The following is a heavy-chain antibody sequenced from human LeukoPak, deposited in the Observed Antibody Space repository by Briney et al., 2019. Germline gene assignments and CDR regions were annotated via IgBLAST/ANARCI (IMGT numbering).Heavy chain of an antibody. CDR1: GFTFSSYT. CDR2: ISYDGSNK. D-gene: IGHD3-22*01. CDR3: ARDPVGSGYPYGMDV. J-gene: IGHJ6*02. V-gene: IGHV3-30-3*01. Sequence: GRSLRLSCAASGFTFSSYTMHWVRQAPGKGLEWVAVISYDGSNKYYADSVKGRFTISRDNSKNTLYLQMNSLRAEDTAVYYCARDPVGSGYPYGMDVWGQGTTVTVSS.